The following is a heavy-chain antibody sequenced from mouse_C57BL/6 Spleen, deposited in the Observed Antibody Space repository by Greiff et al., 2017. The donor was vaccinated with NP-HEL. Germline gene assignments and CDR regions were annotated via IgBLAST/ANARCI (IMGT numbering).Heavy chain of an antibody. CDR2: INPGSGGT. D-gene: IGHD4-1*01. CDR1: GYAFTNYL. CDR3: ARSENWYYFDY. J-gene: IGHJ2*01. V-gene: IGHV1-54*01. Sequence: VQLQQSGAELVRPGTSVKVSCKASGYAFTNYLIEWVKQRPGQGLEWIGVINPGSGGTNYNEKFKGKATLTADKSSSTAYMQLSSLTSEDSAVYFCARSENWYYFDYWGQGTTLTVSS.